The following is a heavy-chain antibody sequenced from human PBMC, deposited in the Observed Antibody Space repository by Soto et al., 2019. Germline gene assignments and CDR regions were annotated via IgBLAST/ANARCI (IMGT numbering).Heavy chain of an antibody. CDR2: IWHDGSKK. CDR3: ASQAFDY. V-gene: IGHV3-33*01. J-gene: IGHJ4*02. Sequence: LRLSCAASGFTFSAYGLQWVRQAPGKGLEWLAFIWHDGSKKYYADSVGGRFTISRDNSKNTLYLQVNSLRAEDTAVYYCASQAFDYWGQGTLVTVSS. CDR1: GFTFSAYG.